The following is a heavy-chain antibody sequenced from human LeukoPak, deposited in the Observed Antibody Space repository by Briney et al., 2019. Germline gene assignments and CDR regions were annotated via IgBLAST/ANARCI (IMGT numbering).Heavy chain of an antibody. Sequence: GGSLRLSCAASGFTFSSYGMHWVRQAPGKGLEWVAVISYDGSNKYYVDSVKGRLTISRDNSKNTLYLQMNSLRAEDTAVYYCAKGHIVDIVVVPAATNPDYWGQGTLVTVSS. CDR3: AKGHIVDIVVVPAATNPDY. CDR2: ISYDGSNK. V-gene: IGHV3-30*18. J-gene: IGHJ4*02. CDR1: GFTFSSYG. D-gene: IGHD2-2*01.